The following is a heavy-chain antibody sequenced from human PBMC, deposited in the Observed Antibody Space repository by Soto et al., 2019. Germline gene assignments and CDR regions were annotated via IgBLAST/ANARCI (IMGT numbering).Heavy chain of an antibody. D-gene: IGHD4-17*01. CDR3: ARVPDYGGTHYFDF. Sequence: GGSLRLSCAASGFSFDDYGMSWVRQAPGKGLEWVSSINWNGGSTFYADSVKGRFTISRDNAKKALYMQMNSLGAEDMALYYCARVPDYGGTHYFDFWGQGALVTVSS. J-gene: IGHJ4*02. CDR2: INWNGGST. CDR1: GFSFDDYG. V-gene: IGHV3-20*04.